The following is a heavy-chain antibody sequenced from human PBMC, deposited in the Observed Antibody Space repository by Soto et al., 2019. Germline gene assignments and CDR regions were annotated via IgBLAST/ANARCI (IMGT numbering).Heavy chain of an antibody. Sequence: SETLSLTCTVSGASISGFYWSWIRKSAGKGLEWIGRIYATGTTDYNPSLKSRVMMSVDTSKKQFSLKLRSVTAAATAVYYCVRDGTKTLRDWFDPWGQGISVTVSS. J-gene: IGHJ5*02. CDR1: GASISGFY. CDR2: IYATGTT. CDR3: VRDGTKTLRDWFDP. D-gene: IGHD1-1*01. V-gene: IGHV4-4*07.